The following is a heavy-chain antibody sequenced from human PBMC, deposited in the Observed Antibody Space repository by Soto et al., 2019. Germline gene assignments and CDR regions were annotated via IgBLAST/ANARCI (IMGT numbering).Heavy chain of an antibody. D-gene: IGHD3-22*01. CDR3: ARGRDYYDSY. CDR1: GYSISSGYY. J-gene: IGHJ4*02. V-gene: IGHV4-38-2*01. CDR2: IYHSGST. Sequence: SETLSRTCAVSGYSISSGYYWGWIRQPPGKGLEWIGSIYHSGSTYYNPSLKSRVTISVDTSKNQFSLKLSSVTAADTDVYYCARGRDYYDSYWGQGTLVTVSS.